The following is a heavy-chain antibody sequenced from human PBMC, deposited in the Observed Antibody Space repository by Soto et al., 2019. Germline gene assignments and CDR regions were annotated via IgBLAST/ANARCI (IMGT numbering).Heavy chain of an antibody. CDR2: ISNGGERT. CDR3: AREDPFTAVSHEPYFAS. D-gene: IGHD4-17*01. Sequence: EVQLLESGGALIQPGGSLRLSCAASGFTFSNSAMSWVRQTPGKGLEWVSAISNGGERTYYTDSVKGRSTISRDKFRKQLDPQMHNLRPEDPALYSCAREDPFTAVSHEPYFASWGQGTLGSLS. J-gene: IGHJ4*02. CDR1: GFTFSNSA. V-gene: IGHV3-23*01.